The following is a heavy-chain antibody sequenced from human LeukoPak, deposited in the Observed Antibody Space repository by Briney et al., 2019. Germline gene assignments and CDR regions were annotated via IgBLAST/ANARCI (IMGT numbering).Heavy chain of an antibody. CDR1: GGSVSSGSYY. CDR3: ASPFYYDSSGSQGIEFDY. J-gene: IGHJ4*02. Sequence: SETLSLTCTVSGGSVSSGSYYWSWIRQPPGKGLEWIGYIYYSGSTDYNPSLKSRVTISVDTSKNQFSLKLSSVTAADTAVYYCASPFYYDSSGSQGIEFDYWGQGTLVTVSS. V-gene: IGHV4-61*01. CDR2: IYYSGST. D-gene: IGHD3-22*01.